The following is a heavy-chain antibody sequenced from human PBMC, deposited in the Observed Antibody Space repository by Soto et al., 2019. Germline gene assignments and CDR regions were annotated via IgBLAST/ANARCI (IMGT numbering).Heavy chain of an antibody. CDR3: TRTLTPNPAEYFQH. CDR2: ISSSSSTI. J-gene: IGHJ1*01. CDR1: GFTFSSYS. Sequence: GGSLRLSCAASGFTFSSYSMNWVRQAPGKGLEWVSYISSSSSTIYYADSVKGRFTISRDNAKNSLYLQMNSLRAEDTAFYYCTRTLTPNPAEYFQHWGQGTLVTVSS. V-gene: IGHV3-48*01.